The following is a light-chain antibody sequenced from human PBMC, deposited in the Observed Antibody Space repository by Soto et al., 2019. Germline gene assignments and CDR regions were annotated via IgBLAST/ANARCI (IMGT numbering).Light chain of an antibody. CDR2: GAS. Sequence: ETVLTQSPGTLSLSPGERASLSCRASSTVDSIYLAWYQQKPGQAPRLLIYGASNRATGIPDRFSGSGSGTDFTLTISRPEPEDFAVYYCQKYGGSITFGGGTKVDIK. CDR1: STVDSIY. CDR3: QKYGGSIT. V-gene: IGKV3-20*01. J-gene: IGKJ4*01.